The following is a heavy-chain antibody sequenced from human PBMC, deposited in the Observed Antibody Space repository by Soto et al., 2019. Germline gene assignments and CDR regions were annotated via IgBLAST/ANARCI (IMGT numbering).Heavy chain of an antibody. CDR3: ATDIPRLGSYAEETYYFDY. Sequence: ASVKVSCKASGYTFTSFGINWVRQAPGQGLEWMGWISPFNGETIYAQKFQGRVTMTEDTSTDTAYMELSSLRSEDTAVYYCATDIPRLGSYAEETYYFDYWGQGTLVTVSS. CDR1: GYTFTSFG. V-gene: IGHV1-18*01. CDR2: ISPFNGET. J-gene: IGHJ4*02. D-gene: IGHD3-16*01.